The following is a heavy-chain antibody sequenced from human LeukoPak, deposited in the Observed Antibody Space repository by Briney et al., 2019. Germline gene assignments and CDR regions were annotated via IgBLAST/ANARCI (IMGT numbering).Heavy chain of an antibody. V-gene: IGHV3-7*01. CDR3: AREDYGGQPLDY. J-gene: IGHJ4*02. Sequence: GRSLRLSCAASGFTFSTYWMSWVRQAPGKGLEWVANINQDGSVKYYMDSVKGRFTISRDNAKNSLYLQMNSLRAEDTAVYYCAREDYGGQPLDYWGQGTLVTVSS. CDR1: GFTFSTYW. D-gene: IGHD4-23*01. CDR2: INQDGSVK.